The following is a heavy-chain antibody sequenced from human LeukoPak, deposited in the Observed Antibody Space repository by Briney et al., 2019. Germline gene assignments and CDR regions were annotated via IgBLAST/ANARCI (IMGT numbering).Heavy chain of an antibody. V-gene: IGHV3-21*01. CDR1: GLTFSSYW. Sequence: PGGSLRLSCAASGLTFSSYWMSWVRQAPGKGLEWVSSISSSSSYIYYADSVKGRFTISRDNAKNSLYLQMNSLRAEDTAVYYCARESPPRGGAAAGYNWFDPWGQGTLVTVSS. CDR2: ISSSSSYI. J-gene: IGHJ5*02. D-gene: IGHD6-13*01. CDR3: ARESPPRGGAAAGYNWFDP.